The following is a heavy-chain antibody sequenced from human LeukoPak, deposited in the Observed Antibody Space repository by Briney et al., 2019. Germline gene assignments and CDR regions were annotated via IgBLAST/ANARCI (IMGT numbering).Heavy chain of an antibody. J-gene: IGHJ4*02. V-gene: IGHV3-48*01. CDR3: AREGPHDYGDPYGFGY. CDR2: ISSSSSTI. D-gene: IGHD4-17*01. Sequence: SGGSLRLSCAASGFTFSTYSMNWVRQAPGKGLEWVSYISSSSSTIYYADSVKGRFTISRDNAKNSLYLQMNSLRAEDTAVYYCAREGPHDYGDPYGFGYWGQGTLVTVSS. CDR1: GFTFSTYS.